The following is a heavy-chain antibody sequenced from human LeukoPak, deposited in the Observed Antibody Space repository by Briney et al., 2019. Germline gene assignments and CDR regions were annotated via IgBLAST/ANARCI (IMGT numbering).Heavy chain of an antibody. CDR1: AYSISSNNW. J-gene: IGHJ4*02. CDR2: IFHSGST. D-gene: IGHD2-21*02. CDR3: TRKTGGRSDFY. V-gene: IGHV4-28*01. Sequence: PSETLSLTRAVSAYSISSNNWWGWIRQPPGEGLEWIGYIFHSGSTYYNPSLKSRVTMSVDTSKNQFSLRLSSVTAVDTAVYYCTRKTGGRSDFYWGQGTLVTVSS.